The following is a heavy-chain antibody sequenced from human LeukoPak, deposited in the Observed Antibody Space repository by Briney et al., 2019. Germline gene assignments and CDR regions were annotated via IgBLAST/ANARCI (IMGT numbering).Heavy chain of an antibody. CDR3: ARSNDAFDI. CDR2: IYSGGST. Sequence: QPGGSLRLSCAASGFTVSSNYMNWVRQAPGKGLEWVSIIYSGGSTFYADSVKGRFTISRDNSKNTLFLQMNSLRAEDTAMYYCARSNDAFDIWGQGTMVTVSS. D-gene: IGHD5/OR15-5a*01. V-gene: IGHV3-53*01. J-gene: IGHJ3*02. CDR1: GFTVSSNY.